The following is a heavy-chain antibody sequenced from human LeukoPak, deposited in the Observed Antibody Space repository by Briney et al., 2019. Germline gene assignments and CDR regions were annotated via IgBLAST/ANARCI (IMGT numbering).Heavy chain of an antibody. CDR1: GFTVSTNY. J-gene: IGHJ5*02. V-gene: IGHV3-53*01. CDR3: AREGTGTT. D-gene: IGHD1-7*01. CDR2: FYSDGRT. Sequence: PGGSLRLSCAASGFTVSTNYMTWVRQAPGKGLEWVSVFYSDGRTFYIDSVKGRFTISRDNSKNTVFLQMNSLRPEDTAVYYCAREGTGTTWGQGTLVTVSS.